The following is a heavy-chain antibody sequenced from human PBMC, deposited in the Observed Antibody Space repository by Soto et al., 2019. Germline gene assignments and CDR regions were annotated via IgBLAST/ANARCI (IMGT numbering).Heavy chain of an antibody. D-gene: IGHD1-1*01. CDR2: IDYSGNI. CDR1: GGSITSSGSA. Sequence: SETLSLTCNASGGSITSSGSAWGWIRQSPGKGLEWIGTIDYSGNIYYIPSLKSRITISVDTSKNQVSLKLSSVTAADTAVYYCARHIHNQGFEYYFDSWGQGTLVTV. V-gene: IGHV4-39*01. CDR3: ARHIHNQGFEYYFDS. J-gene: IGHJ4*02.